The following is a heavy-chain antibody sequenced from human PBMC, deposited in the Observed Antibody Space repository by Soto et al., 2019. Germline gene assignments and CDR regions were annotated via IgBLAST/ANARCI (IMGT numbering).Heavy chain of an antibody. V-gene: IGHV3-33*01. CDR1: GFTFSTYG. CDR3: ARGSILTGYYRAGFDY. D-gene: IGHD3-9*01. J-gene: IGHJ4*02. Sequence: PGGSLRLSCAASGFTFSTYGMHWVRQAPGKGLEWVAVIWYDGSNKYFADSVKGRFTISRDTSKNTLYLQMNNLRAEDTAVYYCARGSILTGYYRAGFDYWGQGTLVTVSS. CDR2: IWYDGSNK.